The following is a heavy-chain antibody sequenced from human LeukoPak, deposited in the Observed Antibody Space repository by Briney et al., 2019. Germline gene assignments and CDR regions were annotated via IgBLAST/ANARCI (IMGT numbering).Heavy chain of an antibody. CDR1: GFTFSSYA. J-gene: IGHJ4*02. V-gene: IGHV4-34*01. D-gene: IGHD3-16*01. CDR3: ARGKRGLGFSGTFDY. Sequence: GSLRLSCAASGFTFSSYAMSWIRKPPGKGLEWIGEINHSGSTNYNPSLKSRVTISVDTSKNQFSLKLSSVTAADTAVYYCARGKRGLGFSGTFDYWGQGTLVTVSS. CDR2: INHSGST.